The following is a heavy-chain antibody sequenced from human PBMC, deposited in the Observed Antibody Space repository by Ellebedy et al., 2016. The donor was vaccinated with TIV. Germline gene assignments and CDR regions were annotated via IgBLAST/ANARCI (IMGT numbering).Heavy chain of an antibody. V-gene: IGHV3-48*01. D-gene: IGHD5-18*01. CDR1: GFTFSSYS. J-gene: IGHJ4*02. CDR2: ISRSTTTI. Sequence: PGGSLRLSCAGSGFTFSSYSMNWVRQAPGKGLEWVAYISRSTTTIYYADSVRGRFTISRDNAKHSLYLQMNSLRAEDTAVYYCARDPVDTSMVKIYFDYWGQGTLVSVSS. CDR3: ARDPVDTSMVKIYFDY.